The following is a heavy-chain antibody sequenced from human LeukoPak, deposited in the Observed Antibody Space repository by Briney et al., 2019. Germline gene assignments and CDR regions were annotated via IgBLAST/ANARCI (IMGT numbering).Heavy chain of an antibody. Sequence: ASVKVSCKASGYTFTSYDINWVRQATGQGLEWMGGIIPIFGTANYAQKFQGRVTITADESTSTAYMELSSLRSEDTAVYYCARDQGVVVPAARSYNGGWFDPWGQGTLVTVSS. CDR1: GYTFTSYD. CDR2: IIPIFGTA. V-gene: IGHV1-69*13. D-gene: IGHD2-2*01. CDR3: ARDQGVVVPAARSYNGGWFDP. J-gene: IGHJ5*02.